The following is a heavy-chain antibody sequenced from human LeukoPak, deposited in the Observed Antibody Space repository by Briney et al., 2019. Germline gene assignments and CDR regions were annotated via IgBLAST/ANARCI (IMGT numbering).Heavy chain of an antibody. Sequence: GGSLRLSCAASGFTFSSYAMSWVRQAPGKGLEWVSTISGSGGGTYYADSVKGRFTLSRDNSMNTLYLQMNSLGAEDTAVYYCAKDVESGRSADYWGQGTLVTVSS. D-gene: IGHD3-10*01. CDR1: GFTFSSYA. J-gene: IGHJ4*02. CDR3: AKDVESGRSADY. CDR2: ISGSGGGT. V-gene: IGHV3-23*01.